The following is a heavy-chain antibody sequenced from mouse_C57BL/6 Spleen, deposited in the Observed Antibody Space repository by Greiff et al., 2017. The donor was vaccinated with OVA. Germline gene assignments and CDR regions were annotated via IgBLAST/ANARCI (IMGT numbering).Heavy chain of an antibody. CDR1: GYTFTSYW. Sequence: VQLQQPGAELVRPGSSVKLSCKASGYTFTSYWMHWVKQRPIQGLEWIGNIDPSDSETHYNQKFKDKATLTVDKSSSTAYMQLSSLTSEDSAVYYCASAYYSNYDWFAYWGQGTLVTVSA. CDR3: ASAYYSNYDWFAY. J-gene: IGHJ3*01. CDR2: IDPSDSET. D-gene: IGHD2-5*01. V-gene: IGHV1-52*01.